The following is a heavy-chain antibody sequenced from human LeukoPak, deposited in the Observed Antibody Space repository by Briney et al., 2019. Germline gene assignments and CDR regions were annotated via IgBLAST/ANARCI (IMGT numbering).Heavy chain of an antibody. J-gene: IGHJ6*02. CDR3: AKSYSDYAGASYYCYGMDV. V-gene: IGHV3-30*02. Sequence: GGSLRLSCAASGFTLSTYAMNWVRQAPGKGLEWVAFIRYDGSNKYYADSVKGRFTISRDNSKNTLYLQMNSLRAEDTAVYYCAKSYSDYAGASYYCYGMDVWGQGTTVTVSS. CDR2: IRYDGSNK. D-gene: IGHD4-11*01. CDR1: GFTLSTYA.